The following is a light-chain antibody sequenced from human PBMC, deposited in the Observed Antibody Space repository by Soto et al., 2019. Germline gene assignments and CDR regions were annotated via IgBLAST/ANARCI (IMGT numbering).Light chain of an antibody. CDR2: LNSDGSH. CDR3: QTWGTGIVV. J-gene: IGLJ2*01. Sequence: QLVLTQSPSASASLGASVKLTCTLSSGHSSYAIAWHQQQPEKGPRYLMKLNSDGSHSKGDGIPDRFSGSSSGAERYLTIPRLQSEDEANYYCQTWGTGIVVFGGGTKVTVL. V-gene: IGLV4-69*01. CDR1: SGHSSYA.